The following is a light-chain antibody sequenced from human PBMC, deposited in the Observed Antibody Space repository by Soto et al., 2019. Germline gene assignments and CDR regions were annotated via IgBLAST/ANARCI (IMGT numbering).Light chain of an antibody. CDR1: QSVRSN. CDR2: GAS. CDR3: QQYGTWWT. Sequence: EIVMTQSPATLSVSPGERATLSCRASQSVRSNLAWYQQKPGQAPRLLIYGASNRATGIPARFSGSGSGTEFTLTISSLQSEDFAVYYCQQYGTWWTFGQGTKVEIK. J-gene: IGKJ1*01. V-gene: IGKV3-15*01.